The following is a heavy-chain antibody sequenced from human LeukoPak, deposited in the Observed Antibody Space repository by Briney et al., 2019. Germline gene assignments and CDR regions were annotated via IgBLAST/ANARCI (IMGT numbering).Heavy chain of an antibody. Sequence: ASVKVSCKASGYTFTSYDINWVRQATGQGLEWMGWMNPNSGNTGYAQKFQGRVTMTRNTSISTAYMELSSLRSGDTAVYYCARGRFPRAARDYYYYMDVWGKGTTVTVSS. CDR3: ARGRFPRAARDYYYYMDV. CDR2: MNPNSGNT. V-gene: IGHV1-8*01. D-gene: IGHD2-15*01. CDR1: GYTFTSYD. J-gene: IGHJ6*03.